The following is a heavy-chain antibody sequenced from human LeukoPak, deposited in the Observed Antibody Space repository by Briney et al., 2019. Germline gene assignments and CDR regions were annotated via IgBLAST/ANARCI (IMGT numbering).Heavy chain of an antibody. CDR3: ATSGYSYGPLGD. CDR1: GGSFSGYY. CDR2: INHSGST. Sequence: SETLSLTCAVYGGSFSGYYWSWICQPPGKGLEWIGEINHSGSTNYNPSLKSRVTISVDTSKNQFSLKLSSVTAADTAVYYCATSGYSYGPLGDWGQGTLVTVSS. J-gene: IGHJ4*02. D-gene: IGHD5-18*01. V-gene: IGHV4-34*01.